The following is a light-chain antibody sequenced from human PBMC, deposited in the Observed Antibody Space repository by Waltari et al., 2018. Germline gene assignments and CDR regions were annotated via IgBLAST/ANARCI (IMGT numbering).Light chain of an antibody. V-gene: IGLV2-14*03. CDR1: SSDVGGYNY. CDR3: NSYTTSNTYV. J-gene: IGLJ1*01. CDR2: DVS. Sequence: QSGLTQPASVSGSPGQSITISCTGTSSDVGGYNYVSWYQHHPGKAPKLMIYDVSKRPSGVSNRFSGSKSGNTASLTISGLQAEDEADYYCNSYTTSNTYVFGTGTKVSVL.